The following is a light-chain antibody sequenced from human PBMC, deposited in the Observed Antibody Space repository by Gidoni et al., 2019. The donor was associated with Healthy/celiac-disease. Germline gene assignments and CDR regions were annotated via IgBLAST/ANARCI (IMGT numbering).Light chain of an antibody. CDR3: QQYNSYWT. CDR1: QSISSW. CDR2: DAS. J-gene: IGKJ1*01. Sequence: DIHMTQSPSTLSASVGDRVTITCRASQSISSWLAWYQQKPGKAPKLLIYDASRLESGVPSRFSGSGSGTEFTLTISSLQPDDFATYYCQQYNSYWTFGQGTKVEIK. V-gene: IGKV1-5*01.